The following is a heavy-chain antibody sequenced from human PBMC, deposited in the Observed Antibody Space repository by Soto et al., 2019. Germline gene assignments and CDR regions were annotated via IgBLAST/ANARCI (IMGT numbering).Heavy chain of an antibody. CDR3: AKYLPPAFDP. CDR1: GASIGSGDDY. CDR2: ISDSGSI. J-gene: IGHJ5*02. V-gene: IGHV4-30-4*08. Sequence: TLSLTCSVSGASIGSGDDYWTWIRQSPGKGLEWVGYISDSGSIFYNPSLRSRLTIALDTSKNHFSLKLNSVTAADTAVYYCAKYLPPAFDPCGHGIPVTVSS. D-gene: IGHD2-2*02.